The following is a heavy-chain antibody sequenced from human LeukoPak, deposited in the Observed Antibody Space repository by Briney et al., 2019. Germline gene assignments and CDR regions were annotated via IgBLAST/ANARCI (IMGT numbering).Heavy chain of an antibody. V-gene: IGHV3-23*01. CDR3: AKYRYYGSGSYRDAFDI. J-gene: IGHJ3*02. CDR2: ISGSGGST. Sequence: GGSLRLSCAASGFTFSSYAMSWVRQAPGKGLEWVSAISGSGGSTYYADFVKGRFTISRDNSKNTLYLQMNSLRAEDTAVYYCAKYRYYGSGSYRDAFDIWGQGTMVTVSS. D-gene: IGHD3-10*01. CDR1: GFTFSSYA.